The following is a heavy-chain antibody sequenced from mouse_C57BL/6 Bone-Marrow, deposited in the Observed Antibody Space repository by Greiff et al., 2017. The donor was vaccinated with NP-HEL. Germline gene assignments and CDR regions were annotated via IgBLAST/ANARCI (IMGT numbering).Heavy chain of an antibody. Sequence: QVQLKESGPELVKPGASVKISCKASGYAFSSSWMNWVKQRPGKGLEWIGRIYPGDGDTNYIGKFKGKATLTADKSSSTAYMQLSSLTSEDSAVYFCARREGIFFDYWGQGTTLTVSS. CDR3: ARREGIFFDY. V-gene: IGHV1-82*01. J-gene: IGHJ2*01. D-gene: IGHD2-14*01. CDR2: IYPGDGDT. CDR1: GYAFSSSW.